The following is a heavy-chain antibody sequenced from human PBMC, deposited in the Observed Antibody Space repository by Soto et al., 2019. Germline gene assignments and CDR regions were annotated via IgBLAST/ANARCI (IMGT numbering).Heavy chain of an antibody. D-gene: IGHD6-19*01. CDR2: IHRGGNT. V-gene: IGHV4-59*01. J-gene: IGHJ4*02. CDR1: GDSLSGFD. CDR3: ARGGWSNDY. Sequence: ASETLSLTCIVSGDSLSGFDWSWTRQPPGKGLERIRYIHRGGNTYYSPSLENRVTISVDTSKNQFYLKLRSLTAADTAVYYCARGGWSNDYWGQGILVTVSS.